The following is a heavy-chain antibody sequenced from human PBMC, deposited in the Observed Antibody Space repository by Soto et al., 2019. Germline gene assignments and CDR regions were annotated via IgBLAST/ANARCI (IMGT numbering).Heavy chain of an antibody. Sequence: EVQLVESGGGLIQPGGSLRLSCAASGFTVSSNYMSWVRQAPGKGLEWVSVIYSGGSTYYADSVKGRFTISRDNSKNTLYLQMNSLRAEDTAVYYCARDLWYDSSGKIVWGQGTLVTVPS. J-gene: IGHJ4*02. CDR3: ARDLWYDSSGKIV. V-gene: IGHV3-53*01. CDR2: IYSGGST. CDR1: GFTVSSNY. D-gene: IGHD3-22*01.